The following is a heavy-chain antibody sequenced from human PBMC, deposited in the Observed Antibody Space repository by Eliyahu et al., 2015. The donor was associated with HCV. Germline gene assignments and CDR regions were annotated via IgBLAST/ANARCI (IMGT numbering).Heavy chain of an antibody. D-gene: IGHD2-15*01. J-gene: IGHJ4*02. CDR1: GFTFSXXS. CDR2: XSSSSSYX. V-gene: IGHV3-21*01. Sequence: EVQLVESGGGLVKPGGSLRLSCAASGFTFSXXSMNWVRXAPGKGLEXVXSXSSSSSYXXXADSVKGRFTISRDNAKNSLYLQMNSLRAEDTAVYYCARDWWCSGGSCYSVFDYWGQGTLVTVSS. CDR3: ARDWWCSGGSCYSVFDY.